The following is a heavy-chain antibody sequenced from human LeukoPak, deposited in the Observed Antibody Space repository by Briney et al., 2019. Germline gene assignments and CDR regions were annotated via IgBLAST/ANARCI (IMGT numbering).Heavy chain of an antibody. J-gene: IGHJ6*02. CDR3: ARAGGCSSTSCYYYYGMDV. V-gene: IGHV3-30-3*01. CDR2: ISYDGSNE. CDR1: GFTFSSYA. Sequence: GRSLRLSCAASGFTFSSYAMHWVRQAPGKGLEWVAVISYDGSNEYYADSVKGRFTISRDNSKNTLYLQMNSLRAEDTAVYYCARAGGCSSTSCYYYYGMDVWGQGTTVTVSS. D-gene: IGHD2-2*01.